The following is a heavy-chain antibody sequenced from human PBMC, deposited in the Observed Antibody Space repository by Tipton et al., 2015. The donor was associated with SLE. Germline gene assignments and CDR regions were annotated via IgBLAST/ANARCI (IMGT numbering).Heavy chain of an antibody. Sequence: TLSLTCTVSGGSISSYYWSWIRQPPGKGLEWIGYIYYSGSTYYNPSLKSRVTISVDTSKNQFSLKLSSVTAADTAVYYCARDNYDFWSGPHAAFDIWGQGTMVTVSS. CDR1: GGSISSYY. D-gene: IGHD3-3*01. CDR2: IYYSGST. V-gene: IGHV4-59*12. J-gene: IGHJ3*02. CDR3: ARDNYDFWSGPHAAFDI.